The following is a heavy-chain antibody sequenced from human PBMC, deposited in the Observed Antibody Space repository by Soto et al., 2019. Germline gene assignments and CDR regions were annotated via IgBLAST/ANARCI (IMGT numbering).Heavy chain of an antibody. CDR1: GFTVSGNY. V-gene: IGHV3-53*01. Sequence: HPGGSLRLSCAASGFTVSGNYMTWVRQAPGEGLEWVSVIYSGGSTYYADSVRGRFTISRDNSKNTLYLQMNSLRAEDTAVYYCARVFSPLEIGDPYGMDVWGKGTRVTVSS. J-gene: IGHJ6*04. CDR3: ARVFSPLEIGDPYGMDV. D-gene: IGHD1-1*01. CDR2: IYSGGST.